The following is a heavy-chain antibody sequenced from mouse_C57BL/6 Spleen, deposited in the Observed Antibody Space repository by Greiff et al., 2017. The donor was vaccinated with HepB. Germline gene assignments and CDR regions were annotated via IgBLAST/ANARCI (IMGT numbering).Heavy chain of an antibody. J-gene: IGHJ4*01. CDR1: GFTFRDYG. CDR3: ARPHYSFYYAMDY. V-gene: IGHV5-17*01. Sequence: EVMLVESGGGLVKPGGSLKLSCAASGFTFRDYGMHWVRQAPEKGLEWVAYISSGSSTIYYADTVKGRFTISRDNAKNTLFLQMTSLRSEDTAMYYCARPHYSFYYAMDYWGQGTSVTVSS. D-gene: IGHD2-12*01. CDR2: ISSGSSTI.